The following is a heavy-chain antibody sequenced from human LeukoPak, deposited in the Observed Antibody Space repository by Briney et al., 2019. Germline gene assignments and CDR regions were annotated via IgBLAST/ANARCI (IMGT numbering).Heavy chain of an antibody. CDR2: MNPNSGNT. Sequence: ASVKVSCKASGYTFTSYDINWVRQATGQGLEWMGWMNPNSGNTGYAQKFQGRVTTTRNTSISTAYMELSSLRSEDTAVYCCARGEYGITGTTFDYWGQGTLVTVSS. J-gene: IGHJ4*02. V-gene: IGHV1-8*01. CDR1: GYTFTSYD. CDR3: ARGEYGITGTTFDY. D-gene: IGHD1-7*01.